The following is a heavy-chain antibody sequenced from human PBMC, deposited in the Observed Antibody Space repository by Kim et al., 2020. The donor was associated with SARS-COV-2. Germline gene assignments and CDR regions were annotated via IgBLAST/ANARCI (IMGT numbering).Heavy chain of an antibody. CDR3: AKDYPYRLLWFGELYG. Sequence: GGSLRLSCAASGFTFSSYGMHWVRQAPGKGLEWVAVISYDGSNKYYADSVKGRFTISRDNSKNTLYLQMNSLRAEDTAVYYCAKDYPYRLLWFGELYGWGQGTLVTVSS. D-gene: IGHD3-10*01. CDR2: ISYDGSNK. CDR1: GFTFSSYG. V-gene: IGHV3-30*18. J-gene: IGHJ4*02.